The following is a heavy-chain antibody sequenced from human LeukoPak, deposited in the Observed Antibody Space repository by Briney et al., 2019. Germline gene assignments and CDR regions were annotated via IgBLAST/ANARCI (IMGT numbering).Heavy chain of an antibody. J-gene: IGHJ3*01. CDR2: LSSDGTNK. V-gene: IGHV3-30-3*01. D-gene: IGHD5-18*01. Sequence: SGGSLRLSCTASGFTFSSYAVHWVRQAPGKGLGWVAGLSSDGTNKYYADSVQGRFTISRDTSKNTLYLLMNSLRGEDTAVYYCARDQIRYSNSPEALDLWGQGTLVSVSS. CDR1: GFTFSSYA. CDR3: ARDQIRYSNSPEALDL.